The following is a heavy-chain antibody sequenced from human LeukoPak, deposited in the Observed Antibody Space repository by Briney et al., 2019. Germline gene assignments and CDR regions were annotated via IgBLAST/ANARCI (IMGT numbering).Heavy chain of an antibody. CDR2: IYYSGST. V-gene: IGHV4-59*01. CDR3: ARDRGGY. J-gene: IGHJ4*02. D-gene: IGHD3-10*01. Sequence: SETLSLTCTVSGGSISSYYWSWIRQPPGKGLEWIGYIYYSGSTNYNPSLKSRVTISVDTSKNQFSLKLSSVTAADTAVYYCARDRGGYWGQGTLVTVSS. CDR1: GGSISSYY.